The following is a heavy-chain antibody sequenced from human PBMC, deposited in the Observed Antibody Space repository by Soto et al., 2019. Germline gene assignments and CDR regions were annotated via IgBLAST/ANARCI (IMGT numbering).Heavy chain of an antibody. D-gene: IGHD3-10*02. CDR3: ARGSSVRVVTYTYFEH. J-gene: IGHJ1*01. V-gene: IGHV4-30-4*08. CDR2: IYYSGST. CDR1: GGSISSGDYY. Sequence: QLQLQESGPGLVKPSQTLSLTCTVSGGSISSGDYYWSWIRQPPGKGLEWIGCIYYSGSTYYNPSLQSLVTMTAATSNEQFSLKLGYVTAAETAVYDCARGSSVRVVTYTYFEHWGQGTLVTVSS.